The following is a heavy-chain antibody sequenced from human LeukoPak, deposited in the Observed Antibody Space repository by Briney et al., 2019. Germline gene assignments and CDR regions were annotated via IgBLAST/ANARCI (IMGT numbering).Heavy chain of an antibody. Sequence: QPGGSLRLSCSASGFAFSTYAMHWVRQAPGKRLEYVSDISSTGGSTYYADSVKGRFTISRDNSKNTLYLQMSSLRVEDTAVYYWVKMGWGGTRCYGNCWGQGTLVTVSS. D-gene: IGHD2-2*01. V-gene: IGHV3-64D*06. J-gene: IGHJ4*02. CDR1: GFAFSTYA. CDR2: ISSTGGST. CDR3: VKMGWGGTRCYGNC.